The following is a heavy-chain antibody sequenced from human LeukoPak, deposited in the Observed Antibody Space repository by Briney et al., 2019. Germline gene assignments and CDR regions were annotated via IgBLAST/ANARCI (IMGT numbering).Heavy chain of an antibody. CDR3: ARRLMDGSGSYYFDY. V-gene: IGHV4-39*01. Sequence: SETLSLTCTVSGGSISSSSYYWGWIRQPPGKGLEWIGTIYYSGSIYYNPSLKSRVTISVDTSKDQFSLKLSSVTAADTAVYYCARRLMDGSGSYYFDYWSQGTLVTVSS. D-gene: IGHD3-10*01. CDR2: IYYSGSI. J-gene: IGHJ4*02. CDR1: GGSISSSSYY.